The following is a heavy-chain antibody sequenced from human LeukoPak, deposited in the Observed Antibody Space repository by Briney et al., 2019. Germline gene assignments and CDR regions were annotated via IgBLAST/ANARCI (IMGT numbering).Heavy chain of an antibody. Sequence: SETLSLTCAVSGGSISTNNWWFWVRQPPGKRLEWIGEIYHSGSVNYNPSLKSRATISVDVSENQFSLKLNSVTAADTAVYYCARGRGYYGYWGQGTLVTVS. CDR2: IYHSGSV. D-gene: IGHD6-25*01. CDR3: ARGRGYYGY. CDR1: GGSISTNNW. V-gene: IGHV4-4*02. J-gene: IGHJ4*02.